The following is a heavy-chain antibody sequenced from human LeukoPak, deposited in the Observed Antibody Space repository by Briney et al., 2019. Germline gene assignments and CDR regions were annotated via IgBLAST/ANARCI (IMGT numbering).Heavy chain of an antibody. D-gene: IGHD1-26*01. CDR3: ARDGSYKFDY. Sequence: GGSLRLSCAASGLTFSSAWMHWVRQTPGKGLVWVSRIQSDGTTTYADSVRVRFTISRDNAKNTLYLQMNNLRAEDTAVYYCARDGSYKFDYWGQGTLVTVSS. J-gene: IGHJ4*02. CDR2: IQSDGTT. CDR1: GLTFSSAW. V-gene: IGHV3-74*01.